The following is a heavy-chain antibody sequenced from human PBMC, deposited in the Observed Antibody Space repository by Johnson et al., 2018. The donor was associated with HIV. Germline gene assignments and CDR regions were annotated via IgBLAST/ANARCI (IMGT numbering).Heavy chain of an antibody. J-gene: IGHJ3*02. CDR3: ARAPGGSPRAAFDI. D-gene: IGHD2-15*01. CDR2: ISYAGANK. CDR1: GFTFSRHA. V-gene: IGHV3-30-3*01. Sequence: QVQLVESGGGVVQPGRSLRLSCAASGFTFSRHAVHWVRRAPGRGLEWVALISYAGANKYYADSVKGRFTISRDNSKNTLYLQMNSLRAEDTAVYYCARAPGGSPRAAFDIWGQGTMVTVSS.